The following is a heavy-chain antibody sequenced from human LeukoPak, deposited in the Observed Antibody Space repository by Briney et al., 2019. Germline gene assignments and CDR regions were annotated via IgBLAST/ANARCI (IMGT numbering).Heavy chain of an antibody. CDR2: ISSSGSTI. Sequence: GGSLRLSCGASGFTFSSYAMSWVRQAPGKGLEWVSYISSSGSTIYYADSVKGRFTISRDNAKNSLYLQMNSLRAEDTAVYYCARGYSSGWYSFDYWGQGTLVTVSS. D-gene: IGHD6-19*01. CDR3: ARGYSSGWYSFDY. J-gene: IGHJ4*02. CDR1: GFTFSSYA. V-gene: IGHV3-48*03.